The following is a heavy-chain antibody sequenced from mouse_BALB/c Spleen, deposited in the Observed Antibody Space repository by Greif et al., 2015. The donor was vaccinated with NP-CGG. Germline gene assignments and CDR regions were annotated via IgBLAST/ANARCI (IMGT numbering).Heavy chain of an antibody. D-gene: IGHD3-3*01. J-gene: IGHJ2*01. Sequence: LVESGAELASPGASVTLSCKASGYTFTDHIMNWVKKRPGQGLEWIGRIYPVSGETNYNQKFMGKATFSVDPSSSPVCMVLNGLTAEDSAVYCCGRGQWFDYWGQGTPLTVSS. CDR1: GYTFTDHI. V-gene: IGHV1-11*01. CDR3: GRGQWFDY. CDR2: IYPVSGET.